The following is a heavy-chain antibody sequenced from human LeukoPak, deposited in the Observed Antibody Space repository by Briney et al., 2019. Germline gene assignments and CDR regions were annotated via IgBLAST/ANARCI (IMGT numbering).Heavy chain of an antibody. D-gene: IGHD6-13*01. CDR1: GYTFTSFG. J-gene: IGHJ4*02. V-gene: IGHV1-18*01. CDR2: ISHYIGYA. Sequence: GASVKVSCKASGYTFTSFGISWVRQAPGQGLEWMGWISHYIGYANYVHKFQGRVTMTTDTSTSTAYMEVRSLRSDGTAVYFCARNSSSWADYWGQGTLVTVSS. CDR3: ARNSSSWADY.